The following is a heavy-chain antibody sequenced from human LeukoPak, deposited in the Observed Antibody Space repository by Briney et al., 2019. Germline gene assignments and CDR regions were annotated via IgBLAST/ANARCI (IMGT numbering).Heavy chain of an antibody. CDR2: INPNSGGT. CDR3: ARLATYYYDSSGDDTFDY. CDR1: GYTFTGYY. Sequence: GASVKVSCKASGYTFTGYYMHWVRQAPGQGLEWMGWINPNSGGTNYAQKFQGRVTMTRDTSISTAYMELSRLRSDDTAVYYCARLATYYYDSSGDDTFDYWGQGTLVTVSS. J-gene: IGHJ4*02. V-gene: IGHV1-2*02. D-gene: IGHD3-22*01.